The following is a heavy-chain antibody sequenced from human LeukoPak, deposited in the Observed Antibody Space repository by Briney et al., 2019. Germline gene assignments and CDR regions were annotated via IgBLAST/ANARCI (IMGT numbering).Heavy chain of an antibody. D-gene: IGHD4-23*01. J-gene: IGHJ4*02. V-gene: IGHV4-4*07. CDR3: ARMATVEGFDS. CDR2: FYTSGST. CDR1: GGSISSYY. Sequence: SETLSLTCTVSGGSISSYYWSWIRQPAGKGLEWIGRFYTSGSTNYNPSLKSRVTMSVDTSKNQFSLKLTSVTAADTAVYYCARMATVEGFDSWGQGTLVTVSS.